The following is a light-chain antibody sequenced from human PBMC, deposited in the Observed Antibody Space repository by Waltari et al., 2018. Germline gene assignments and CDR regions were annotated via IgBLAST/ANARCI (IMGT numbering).Light chain of an antibody. V-gene: IGKV1-39*01. J-gene: IGKJ2*01. CDR3: QQSDSTPYT. CDR2: VVS. Sequence: DIQMTQSPSSLSASVGDRVTITCRASQTINKYLNWYQQKPGKAPKVLISVVSYLHTGVPSRFSGSGSGTDFTLTISSLQPEDFATYYCQQSDSTPYTFGQGTKLEIK. CDR1: QTINKY.